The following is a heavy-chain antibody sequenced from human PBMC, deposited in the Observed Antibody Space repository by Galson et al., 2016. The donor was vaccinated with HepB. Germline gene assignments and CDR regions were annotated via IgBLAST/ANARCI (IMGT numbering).Heavy chain of an antibody. CDR1: GFSFSSYG. CDR3: AKGGERGYSYGYLGSGLDY. V-gene: IGHV3-30*18. J-gene: IGHJ4*02. CDR2: TSDDGTNK. D-gene: IGHD5-18*01. Sequence: SLRLSCATSGFSFSSYGMHWVRQAPGKGLEWVALTSDDGTNKYYSDSVRSRFTISRDNSKNTVYLQMNSLRVEDTAVYFCAKGGERGYSYGYLGSGLDYWGQGTRVTVSS.